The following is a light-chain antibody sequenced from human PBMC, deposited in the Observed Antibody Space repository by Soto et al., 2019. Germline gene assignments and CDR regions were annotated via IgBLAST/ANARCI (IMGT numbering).Light chain of an antibody. J-gene: IGLJ2*01. V-gene: IGLV1-51*01. CDR1: SSNIGNNF. CDR2: DND. Sequence: QSVLTQPPSVSAAPGQRVTIYLSGSSSNIGNNFVSWYQQLPGTAPKLLIYDNDTPPSGIPDRFSGSRSGTSATLGITGLQTGDEADYYCGTWDSSLSAVIFGGGTKLTVL. CDR3: GTWDSSLSAVI.